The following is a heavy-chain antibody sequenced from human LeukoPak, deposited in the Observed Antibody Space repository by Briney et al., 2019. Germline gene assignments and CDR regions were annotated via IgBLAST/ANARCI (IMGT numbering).Heavy chain of an antibody. CDR3: AKDGGILWFGELSVDY. V-gene: IGHV3-23*01. J-gene: IGHJ4*02. CDR2: ISGSGGST. CDR1: GFTFSSYA. Sequence: GGSLRLSCAASGFTFSSYAMSWVRQAPGKGLEWVSAISGSGGSTYYADSVKGRFTISRDNSKNTLYLQMNSLRAEDTAVYYCAKDGGILWFGELSVDYWGQGTLVTVSS. D-gene: IGHD3-10*01.